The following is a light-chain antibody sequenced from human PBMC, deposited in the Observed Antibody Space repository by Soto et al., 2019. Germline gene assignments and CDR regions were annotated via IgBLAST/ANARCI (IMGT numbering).Light chain of an antibody. J-gene: IGKJ1*01. V-gene: IGKV3-15*01. CDR1: QSVGAT. CDR3: QQYADWPTT. CDR2: GAS. Sequence: EMVMTQSPVTLSVFPWERATLSCRDSQSVGATVAWSHQRPGQAPRLLISGASTRATGVPARVSASGSGTAFTLTITSLQSDDFGVYYCQQYADWPTTFGQGTRVEIK.